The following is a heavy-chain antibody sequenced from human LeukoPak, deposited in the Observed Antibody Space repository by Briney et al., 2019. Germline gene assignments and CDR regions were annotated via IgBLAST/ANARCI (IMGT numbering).Heavy chain of an antibody. V-gene: IGHV4-30-4*01. J-gene: IGHJ6*02. CDR3: ARDYSGGPNYYGMDV. CDR1: GYTFTSYDIN. CDR2: IYYSGRT. D-gene: IGHD6-19*01. Sequence: SCKASGYTFTSYDINWIRQPPGKGLEWIGYIYYSGRTYYNPSLKSRVTVSVDTSKNQFSLELSSVTAADTAVYYCARDYSGGPNYYGMDVWGQGTTVTVSS.